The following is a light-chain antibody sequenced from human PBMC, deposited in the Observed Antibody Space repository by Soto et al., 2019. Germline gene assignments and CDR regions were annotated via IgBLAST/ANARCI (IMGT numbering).Light chain of an antibody. CDR1: GSNIGSNT. CDR3: ATWDESLNGYV. CDR2: TNN. V-gene: IGLV1-44*01. Sequence: QSVLTQPPSASGTPGQRINISCSGSGSNIGSNTVTWYQQLPRTAPRLLIYTNNQLPSGVPDRFSGSKSGTSASLAISGLQSGDEADYYCATWDESLNGYVFGTGTKANVL. J-gene: IGLJ1*01.